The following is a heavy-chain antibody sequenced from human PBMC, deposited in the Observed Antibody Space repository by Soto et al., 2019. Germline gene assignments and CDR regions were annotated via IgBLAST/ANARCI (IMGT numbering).Heavy chain of an antibody. CDR2: IYYSGST. J-gene: IGHJ4*02. CDR1: GGSISSGGYY. CDR3: ARVLRRSSWEDDY. D-gene: IGHD1-26*01. V-gene: IGHV4-31*03. Sequence: QVQLQESGPGLVKPSQTLSLTCTVSGGSISSGGYYWSWIRQHPGKGLEWIGYIYYSGSTYYNPSLKSRVXXSXDXXKNQFSLKLSSVTAADTAVYYCARVLRRSSWEDDYWGQGTLVTVSS.